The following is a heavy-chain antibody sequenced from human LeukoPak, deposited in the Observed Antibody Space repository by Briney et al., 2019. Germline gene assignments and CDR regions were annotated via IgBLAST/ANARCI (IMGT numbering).Heavy chain of an antibody. CDR1: GFTFSSYA. Sequence: GGSLRLSCAASGFTFSSYAMHWVRQAPGKGLEWVAVISNDASNKYYADSVKGRFTISRDTSKNTLYLEVSSLRAEDTAVYSCARELVKGFCSGDSCSDYYYGLDVWGQGTTVTVSS. CDR2: ISNDASNK. D-gene: IGHD2-15*01. J-gene: IGHJ6*02. V-gene: IGHV3-30*04. CDR3: ARELVKGFCSGDSCSDYYYGLDV.